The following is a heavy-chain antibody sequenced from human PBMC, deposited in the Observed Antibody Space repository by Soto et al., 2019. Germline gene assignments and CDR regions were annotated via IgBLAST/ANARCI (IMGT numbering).Heavy chain of an antibody. D-gene: IGHD2-15*01. CDR3: ARDLVRYCSVGSCYSGYYYYGMDV. CDR1: GYTFTGYY. J-gene: IGHJ6*02. Sequence: ASVKVSCKASGYTFTGYYMHWVRQAPGQGLEWMGWINPNSGGTNYAQKFQGWVTMTRDTSISTAYMELSRLRSGDTAVYYCARDLVRYCSVGSCYSGYYYYGMDVWGQGTTVTVSS. V-gene: IGHV1-2*04. CDR2: INPNSGGT.